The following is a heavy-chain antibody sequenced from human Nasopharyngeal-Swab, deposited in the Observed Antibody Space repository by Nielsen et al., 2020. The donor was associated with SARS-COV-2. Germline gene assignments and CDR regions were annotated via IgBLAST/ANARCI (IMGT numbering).Heavy chain of an antibody. CDR3: AKDLYDYVWGSYRDYYYGMDV. Sequence: GGSLRLSCAASGFTFSSYGMHWVRQAPGKGLEWVAVISYDGSNKYYADSVKGRFTISRDNSKNTLYLQMSSLRAEDTAVYYCAKDLYDYVWGSYRDYYYGMDVWGQGTTVTVSS. CDR2: ISYDGSNK. D-gene: IGHD3-16*02. V-gene: IGHV3-30*18. J-gene: IGHJ6*02. CDR1: GFTFSSYG.